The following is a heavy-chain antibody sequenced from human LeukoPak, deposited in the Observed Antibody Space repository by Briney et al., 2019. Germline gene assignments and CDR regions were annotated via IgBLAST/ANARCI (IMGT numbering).Heavy chain of an antibody. V-gene: IGHV1-3*01. CDR3: ATTFIRGNCSGGSCYSSDY. CDR2: INAGNGNT. CDR1: GYTFTSYG. Sequence: ASVKVSCKASGYTFTSYGIHWVRQAPGQRLEWMGWINAGNGNTKYSQKFQGRVTITSDTSASTAYMELTSLRSEDTAVYYCATTFIRGNCSGGSCYSSDYWGQGTLVTVSS. D-gene: IGHD2-15*01. J-gene: IGHJ4*02.